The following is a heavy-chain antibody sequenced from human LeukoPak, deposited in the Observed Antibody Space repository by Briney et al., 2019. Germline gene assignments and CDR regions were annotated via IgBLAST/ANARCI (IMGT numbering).Heavy chain of an antibody. CDR2: ISSSWSTI. D-gene: IGHD1-1*01. Sequence: PGGSLRLSCAASAFTLSSKSMEWVSQAPGKGLEWVSHISSSWSTIYYADSVKGRFTISRDNAKNSLYLQMNSLRAEDTAVYYCARVLLERPGIDSFDIWGQGTTVTVSS. CDR3: ARVLLERPGIDSFDI. J-gene: IGHJ3*02. V-gene: IGHV3-48*01. CDR1: AFTLSSKS.